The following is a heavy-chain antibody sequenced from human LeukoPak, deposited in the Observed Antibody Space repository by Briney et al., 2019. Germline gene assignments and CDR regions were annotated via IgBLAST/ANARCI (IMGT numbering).Heavy chain of an antibody. CDR2: ISGSGGST. CDR3: AKDRDITIFGERYFDY. Sequence: GGSLRLSCAASGFTFSSYTMSWVRQAPGKGLEWASAISGSGGSTYYADSERGRFTISRDNSKNTLYLQMHSLRAEDTAVYYCAKDRDITIFGERYFDYWGQGTLVTVSS. J-gene: IGHJ4*02. V-gene: IGHV3-23*01. D-gene: IGHD3-3*01. CDR1: GFTFSSYT.